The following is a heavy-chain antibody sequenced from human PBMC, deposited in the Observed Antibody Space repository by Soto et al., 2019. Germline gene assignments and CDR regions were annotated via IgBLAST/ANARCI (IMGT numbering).Heavy chain of an antibody. D-gene: IGHD3-10*01. V-gene: IGHV3-7*03. CDR2: IKNDGSEQ. CDR3: SRENWFQDY. J-gene: IGHJ4*02. CDR1: GFTFTTYY. Sequence: EVQLVESGGALVQPGGSLRLSCAASGFTFTTYYMTWVRQAPGKGLEWLASIKNDGSEQYYVDSVKGRFTISRDNAKNSLYLQMNSLRVGDTALYYCSRENWFQDYWGQGTLVTVSS.